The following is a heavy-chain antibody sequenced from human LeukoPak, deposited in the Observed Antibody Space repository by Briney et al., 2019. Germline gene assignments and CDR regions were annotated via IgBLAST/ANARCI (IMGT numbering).Heavy chain of an antibody. D-gene: IGHD6-19*01. CDR1: GFTFSSYA. V-gene: IGHV3-30*04. CDR3: ASGLSGWDI. CDR2: ISYDGSNK. Sequence: GRSLRLSCAASGFTFSSYAMHWVRQAPGKGLEWVAVISYDGSNKYYADSVKGRFIISRDNAKDTLYLQMNSLRTEDTALYYCASGLSGWDIWGQGALVTVS. J-gene: IGHJ4*02.